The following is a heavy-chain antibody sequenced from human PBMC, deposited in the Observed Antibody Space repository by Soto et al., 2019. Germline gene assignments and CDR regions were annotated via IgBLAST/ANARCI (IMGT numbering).Heavy chain of an antibody. V-gene: IGHV4-31*03. D-gene: IGHD5-12*01. CDR1: SDSKNSGGYY. J-gene: IGHJ4*02. CDR3: ARGYAAPRAAD. CDR2: IYSNGDT. Sequence: NPSETLSLTCSVSSDSKNSGGYYWSWIRQHPGKGLEWIGYIYSNGDTYYNPSLKSRVTISVDTSKNQFSLNLTSVNAADTAVYYCARGYAAPRAADWGQGTLVTVSS.